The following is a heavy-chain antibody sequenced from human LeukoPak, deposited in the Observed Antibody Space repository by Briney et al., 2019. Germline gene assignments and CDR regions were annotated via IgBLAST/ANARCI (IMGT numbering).Heavy chain of an antibody. CDR3: ARFRYSGSYYDNWFDP. V-gene: IGHV1-69*04. Sequence: SVKVSCKASGGTFSSYAISWVRQAPGQGLEWMGRIIPILGIANYAQKFQGRVTITADKSTSTAYMELSSLRSEDTAVYYCARFRYSGSYYDNWFDPWGQGTLVTVSS. D-gene: IGHD1-26*01. CDR1: GGTFSSYA. J-gene: IGHJ5*02. CDR2: IIPILGIA.